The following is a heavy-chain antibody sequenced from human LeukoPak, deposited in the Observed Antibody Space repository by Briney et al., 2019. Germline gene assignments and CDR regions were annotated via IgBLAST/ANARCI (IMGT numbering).Heavy chain of an antibody. CDR1: GHTFTSFY. D-gene: IGHD1-26*01. Sequence: GASVKVSCKASGHTFTSFYIHWVRQAPGQGLEWMGIINPGSGTTSYAQKFQGRVTMSRDTSTSTIYMELSSLRSEDTAVYYCARPDIVGATNPYYYGMDVWGQGTAVTVSS. CDR2: INPGSGTT. CDR3: ARPDIVGATNPYYYGMDV. J-gene: IGHJ6*02. V-gene: IGHV1-46*01.